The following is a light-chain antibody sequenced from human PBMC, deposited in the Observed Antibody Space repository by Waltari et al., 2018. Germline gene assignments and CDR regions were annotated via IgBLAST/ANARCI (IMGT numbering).Light chain of an antibody. J-gene: IGLJ2*01. CDR1: GSAVGASDS. CDR2: DVT. CDR3: SSQTLDGLVL. V-gene: IGLV2-14*03. Sequence: QSALTQPASVSGSPGQSITISCSGVGSAVGASDSVSWLQHHPGKAPQDIIYDVTNRPTGVSDRFSASKSANTASLTISRLQPEDEADYYCSSQTLDGLVLFGGWTRLTVL.